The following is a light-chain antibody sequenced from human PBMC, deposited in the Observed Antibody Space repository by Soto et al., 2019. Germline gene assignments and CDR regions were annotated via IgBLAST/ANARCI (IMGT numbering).Light chain of an antibody. CDR2: YAS. CDR3: QQYNNWPPWT. V-gene: IGKV3D-15*01. CDR1: QSVGSN. Sequence: EIVLTQSPGTLSVSPWERATLSCMASQSVGSNLAWYQQKPGQAPRLLIYYASTRATGIPDRFSGSGSGTDFTLTISRLEPEDFAVYYCQQYNNWPPWTFGQGTKVDIK. J-gene: IGKJ1*01.